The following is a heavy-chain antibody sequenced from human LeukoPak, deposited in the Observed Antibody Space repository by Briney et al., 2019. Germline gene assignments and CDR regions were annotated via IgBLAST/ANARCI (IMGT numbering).Heavy chain of an antibody. V-gene: IGHV3-23*01. Sequence: GGSLRLSCAASGFTFSSYGMSWVRQAPGKGLEWVSAISGSGGSTYYADSVKGRFTISRDNSKNTLYLQMNSLRAEDTAVYYCATTPGDIVVVPAAIMRDYWGQGTLVTVSS. J-gene: IGHJ4*02. CDR3: ATTPGDIVVVPAAIMRDY. CDR2: ISGSGGST. D-gene: IGHD2-2*01. CDR1: GFTFSSYG.